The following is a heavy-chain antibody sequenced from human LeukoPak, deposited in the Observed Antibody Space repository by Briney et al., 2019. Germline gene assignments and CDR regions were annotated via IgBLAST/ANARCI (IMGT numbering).Heavy chain of an antibody. CDR3: ARLSQTPDYYSSGGYYYLGY. J-gene: IGHJ4*02. CDR2: MNPNTGRT. CDR1: RYTFSSYD. D-gene: IGHD3-22*01. Sequence: GASVKASCKASRYTFSSYDINWVREAAGQGLEWMGWMNPNTGRTGFAQKFQGRLTMTRDTSISTAYMELSSLRSEDTAVYYCARLSQTPDYYSSGGYYYLGYWGQGTPVTVSS. V-gene: IGHV1-8*01.